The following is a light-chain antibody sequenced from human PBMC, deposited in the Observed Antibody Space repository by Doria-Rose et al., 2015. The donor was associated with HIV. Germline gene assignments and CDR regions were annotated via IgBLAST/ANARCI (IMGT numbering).Light chain of an antibody. CDR2: DAS. J-gene: IGKJ5*01. CDR3: PQYGTSRGT. Sequence: TQSPGTLSLSPGERATLSCRASQRVKSSYLAWYQQKPGQAPRLLIYDASTRATGIPDRFSGSGSGTDFTLTISRLEPEDVAVYYCPQYGTSRGTFGQGTRLEIK. V-gene: IGKV3-20*01. CDR1: QRVKSSY.